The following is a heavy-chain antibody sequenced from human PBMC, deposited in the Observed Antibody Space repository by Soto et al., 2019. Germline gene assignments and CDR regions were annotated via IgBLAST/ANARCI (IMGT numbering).Heavy chain of an antibody. CDR2: ISGSGGST. V-gene: IGHV3-23*01. Sequence: EVQLLESGGGLVQPGGSLRLSCAASGFTFSSYAMTWVRQAPGKGLEWVSGISGSGGSTYYADSVKGRFTISRDNSKNTLYLQMNSLRAEDTAVYYCAKVEGGYDSSGYWDYYYCGMGVWGQGTTVIVSS. D-gene: IGHD3-22*01. J-gene: IGHJ6*02. CDR3: AKVEGGYDSSGYWDYYYCGMGV. CDR1: GFTFSSYA.